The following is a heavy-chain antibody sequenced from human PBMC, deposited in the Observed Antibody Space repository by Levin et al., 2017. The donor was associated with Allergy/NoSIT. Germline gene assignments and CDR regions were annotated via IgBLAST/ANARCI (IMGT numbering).Heavy chain of an antibody. J-gene: IGHJ4*02. CDR1: GLNFGNYG. CDR2: ISYDGANK. CDR3: AAPWGAMIFASPGY. D-gene: IGHD3/OR15-3a*01. Sequence: GGSLRLSCAASGLNFGNYGIHWVRKAPGKGLEWVTFISYDGANKNYAESVRGRFTISKDNSQNTAFLQMNNLRREDTAVYYCAAPWGAMIFASPGYWGQGSLVTVSS. V-gene: IGHV3-30*03.